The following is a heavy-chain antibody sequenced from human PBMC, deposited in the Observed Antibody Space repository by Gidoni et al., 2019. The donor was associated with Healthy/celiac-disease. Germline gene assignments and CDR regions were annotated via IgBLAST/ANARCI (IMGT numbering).Heavy chain of an antibody. CDR3: ARDDPLYCRGGSCSYGAWYFDL. D-gene: IGHD2-15*01. CDR1: GGSINSGDYY. V-gene: IGHV4-30-4*01. J-gene: IGHJ2*01. Sequence: QVQLQESGPGLVTPSQTLSLTCTVSGGSINSGDYYWSWIRQPPGKGLEGIGYIYNSGRPYYNPSLKSRVTISVATSKNQFSLKLSSVTAADTAVYYCARDDPLYCRGGSCSYGAWYFDLWGRGTLVTVSS. CDR2: IYNSGRP.